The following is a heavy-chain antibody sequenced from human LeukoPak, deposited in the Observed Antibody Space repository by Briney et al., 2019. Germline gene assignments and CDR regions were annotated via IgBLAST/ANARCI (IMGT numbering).Heavy chain of an antibody. CDR1: GGSISSGGYS. D-gene: IGHD3-22*01. CDR3: ARAEPNYYDSRGYYLAEYFQH. CDR2: IYHSGST. Sequence: PSETLSLTCAVSGGSISSGGYSWSWIRQPPGKGLEWIGYIYHSGSTYYNPSLKSRVTISVDRSKNQFSLKLSSVTAADTAVYYCARAEPNYYDSRGYYLAEYFQHWGQGTLVTVSS. J-gene: IGHJ1*01. V-gene: IGHV4-30-2*01.